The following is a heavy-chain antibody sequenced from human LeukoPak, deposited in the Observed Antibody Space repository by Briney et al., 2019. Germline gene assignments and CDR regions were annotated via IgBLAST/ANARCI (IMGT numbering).Heavy chain of an antibody. CDR3: ARRARATAGGDYFDY. Sequence: PSETLSLTCTVSGSSMNNYYWTWIRQSPGKGLEWIGYFHYTRNTNYNPSLRGRVTMSADTSKNQFSLKLNSMTAAVTAVYYCARRARATAGGDYFDYWGQGTLVTVSS. CDR2: FHYTRNT. CDR1: GSSMNNYY. D-gene: IGHD6-13*01. J-gene: IGHJ4*02. V-gene: IGHV4-59*08.